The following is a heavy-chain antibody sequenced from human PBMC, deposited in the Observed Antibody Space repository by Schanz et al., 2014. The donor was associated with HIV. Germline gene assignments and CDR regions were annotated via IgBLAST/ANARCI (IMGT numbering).Heavy chain of an antibody. CDR3: ARGDLSGDYEGEVDYYYLMDV. CDR1: GGTFSSSA. V-gene: IGHV1-69*01. D-gene: IGHD4-17*01. J-gene: IGHJ6*02. Sequence: QVQLVQSGAEVKKSGSSVKVSCKASGGTFSSSAISWVRQAPGQGLEWVGGIIPIYGAAHYAQKLQGRVSINADDATNTAYLELSRLSSDDTAVYYCARGDLSGDYEGEVDYYYLMDVWGQGTTVSVSS. CDR2: IIPIYGAA.